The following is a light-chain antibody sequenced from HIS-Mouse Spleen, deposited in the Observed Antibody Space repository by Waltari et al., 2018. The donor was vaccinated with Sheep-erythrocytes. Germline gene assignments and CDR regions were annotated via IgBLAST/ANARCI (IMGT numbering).Light chain of an antibody. CDR3: QQYYSTPFT. J-gene: IGKJ4*01. CDR1: PSVLYSSNNKNY. Sequence: DIVMTQSPDPLAVSLGERATINCKSSPSVLYSSNNKNYLAWYQQKPGQPPKLLIYWASTRESGVPDRFSGSGSGTDFTLTISSLQAEDVAVYYCQQYYSTPFTFGGGTKVEIK. CDR2: WAS. V-gene: IGKV4-1*01.